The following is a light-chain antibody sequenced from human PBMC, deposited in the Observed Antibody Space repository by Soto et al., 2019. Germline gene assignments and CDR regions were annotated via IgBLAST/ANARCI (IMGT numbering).Light chain of an antibody. V-gene: IGKV3-20*01. Sequence: EIVLTQSPGTLCLSPGERATLSCRASQSVSSSHLAWYQQKPGQAPRLLIYGASSRATGIPDRFSGSGSGTDFTLTISRLEPEDFAVYYCQQYGSSPWTVGQGTKVDIK. CDR3: QQYGSSPWT. J-gene: IGKJ1*01. CDR2: GAS. CDR1: QSVSSSH.